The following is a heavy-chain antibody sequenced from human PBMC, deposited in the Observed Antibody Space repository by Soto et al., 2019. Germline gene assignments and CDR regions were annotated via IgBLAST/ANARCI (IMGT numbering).Heavy chain of an antibody. CDR2: TSGSGLNK. Sequence: PGGSLRLSCAASGFTFENFGMSWVRQAPGKGLEWISSTSGSGLNKYYADSVKGRFTISRDNSKNTVYLELSNLRAEDTAVYHCAKNQGVELVPLATVDWFDPWGQGSVVTVSS. V-gene: IGHV3-23*01. D-gene: IGHD1-26*01. J-gene: IGHJ5*02. CDR3: AKNQGVELVPLATVDWFDP. CDR1: GFTFENFG.